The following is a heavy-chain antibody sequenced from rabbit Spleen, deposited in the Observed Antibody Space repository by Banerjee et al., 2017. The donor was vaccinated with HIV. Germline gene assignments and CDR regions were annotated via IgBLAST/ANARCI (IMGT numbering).Heavy chain of an antibody. Sequence: QEQLVESGGGLVKPEGSLTLTCKASGFSFSDRDVMCWVRQAPGRGLQWIACINVYTGKPVYATWAKGRFTISRTSSTTVTLQMTSLTAADTATYFCARGPSSGYYAYDLWGPGTLVTVS. CDR3: ARGPSSGYYAYDL. CDR1: GFSFSDRDV. D-gene: IGHD1-1*01. J-gene: IGHJ6*01. V-gene: IGHV1S45*01. CDR2: INVYTGKP.